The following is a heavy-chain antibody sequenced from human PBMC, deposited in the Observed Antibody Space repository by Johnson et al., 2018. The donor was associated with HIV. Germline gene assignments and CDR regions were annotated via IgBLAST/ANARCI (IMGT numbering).Heavy chain of an antibody. CDR1: GFTFDDYA. Sequence: VQLVESGGGLVQPGRSLRLSCAASGFTFDDYAMHWVRQAPGKGLEWVSGISWNSGSIGYADSVKGRFTVSRDNAKNSLYLQMNSLRAEDTAVYYCARAPLGYCSSSTCITDAFDVWGQGTMVTVSS. J-gene: IGHJ3*01. CDR2: ISWNSGSI. D-gene: IGHD2-2*01. V-gene: IGHV3-9*01. CDR3: ARAPLGYCSSSTCITDAFDV.